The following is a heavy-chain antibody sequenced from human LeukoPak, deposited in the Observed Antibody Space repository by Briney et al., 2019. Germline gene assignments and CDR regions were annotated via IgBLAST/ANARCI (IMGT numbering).Heavy chain of an antibody. V-gene: IGHV3-30*18. J-gene: IGHJ4*02. CDR1: GFTFSNYG. Sequence: GGSLRLSCAASGFTFSNYGMHWVRQAPGKGLEWVAVISYDGSNKYYADSVKGRFTVSRDNSKNTLYLQMNSLRAEDTAVYYCANRGSGWYEYYFDYWGQGTLVTVSS. D-gene: IGHD6-19*01. CDR3: ANRGSGWYEYYFDY. CDR2: ISYDGSNK.